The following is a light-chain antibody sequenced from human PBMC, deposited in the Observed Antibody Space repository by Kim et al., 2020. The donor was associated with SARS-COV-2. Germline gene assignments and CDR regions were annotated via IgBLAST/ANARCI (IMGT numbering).Light chain of an antibody. CDR3: SSYTSSYV. J-gene: IGLJ1*01. Sequence: SPGQSITSSCTGTSSDVGGYNYVSWYQQHPGKAPKLMIYDVSNRPSGVSNRFSGSKSGNTASLTISGLQAEDEADYYCSSYTSSYVFGTGTKVTVL. CDR1: SSDVGGYNY. CDR2: DVS. V-gene: IGLV2-14*03.